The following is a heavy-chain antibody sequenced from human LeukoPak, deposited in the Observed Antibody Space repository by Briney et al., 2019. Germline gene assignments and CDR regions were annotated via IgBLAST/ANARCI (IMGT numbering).Heavy chain of an antibody. D-gene: IGHD3-10*01. J-gene: IGHJ4*02. V-gene: IGHV3-30*04. Sequence: GGSLRLSCAASGFTFRNYAMHWVRQVPGKGLEWVAVISSDESNKYYADSVKGRFTISRDNSKNTLYLQMDSLRAEDTAVYYCARDLFYYGSGAWYWGQGTLVTASS. CDR1: GFTFRNYA. CDR3: ARDLFYYGSGAWY. CDR2: ISSDESNK.